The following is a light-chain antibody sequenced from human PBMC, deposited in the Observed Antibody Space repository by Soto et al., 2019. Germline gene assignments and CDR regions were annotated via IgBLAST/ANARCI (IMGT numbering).Light chain of an antibody. CDR3: RNYNSAPYA. V-gene: IGKV1-27*01. Sequence: DIQMTQSPSSLSASVGDRVTITCRASQGISNYVAWYQQKPGKVPALLIYEASTLQSGVPSRFSGRGSGTDFTLTISSLQPEDVATYFCRNYNSAPYAFGQGTKLEIK. J-gene: IGKJ2*01. CDR1: QGISNY. CDR2: EAS.